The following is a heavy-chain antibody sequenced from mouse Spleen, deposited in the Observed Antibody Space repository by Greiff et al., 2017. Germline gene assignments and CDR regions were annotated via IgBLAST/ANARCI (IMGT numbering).Heavy chain of an antibody. CDR1: GFSLSTSGMG. Sequence: QVTLKVSGPGILQPSQTLSLTCSFSGFSLSTSGMGVSWIRQPSGKGLEWLAHIYWDDDKRYNPSLKSRLTISKDTSSNQVFLKITNMDTADTATYYCARRPNWGFAYWGQGTLVTVSA. CDR3: ARRPNWGFAY. D-gene: IGHD4-1*01. CDR2: IYWDDDK. J-gene: IGHJ3*01. V-gene: IGHV8-12*01.